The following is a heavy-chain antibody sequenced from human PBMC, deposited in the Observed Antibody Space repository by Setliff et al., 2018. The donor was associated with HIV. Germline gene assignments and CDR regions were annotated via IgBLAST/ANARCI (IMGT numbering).Heavy chain of an antibody. D-gene: IGHD4-17*01. CDR1: GGSFSSYY. Sequence: SETLSLTCAVYGGSFSSYYWIWIRQPPGKGLEWIGEINHSGSTAYNPSLKSRVTISVDTSKNQFSLKLNSVTAADTAVYCCAAFFVTPLMTQDFWGQGTLVTVSS. V-gene: IGHV4-34*01. CDR2: INHSGST. CDR3: AAFFVTPLMTQDF. J-gene: IGHJ4*02.